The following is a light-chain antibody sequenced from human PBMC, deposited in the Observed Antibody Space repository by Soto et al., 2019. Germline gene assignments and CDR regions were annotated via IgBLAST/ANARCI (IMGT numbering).Light chain of an antibody. CDR2: GAS. Sequence: ELVLTQSPGTLSLSPGERATLSCRASQTVTTTHLGWYQQKPGQAPRLLISGASSRATGIPDRFSGSGSGTDFTLTISRLEPEDFAVYYCQHYGSSLWTFGQGTKVDIK. CDR3: QHYGSSLWT. V-gene: IGKV3-20*01. CDR1: QTVTTTH. J-gene: IGKJ1*01.